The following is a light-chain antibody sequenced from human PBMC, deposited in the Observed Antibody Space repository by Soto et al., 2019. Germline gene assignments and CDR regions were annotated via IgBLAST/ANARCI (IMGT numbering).Light chain of an antibody. CDR3: QHYGTSQK. CDR1: QSISSSY. CDR2: GAS. Sequence: EIVLTQSPGTLSLSPGERATLSCRASQSISSSYLAWYQQKPGQAPRLLIYGASTRATGIPDRFSGSGSGTDFTLTISRLEPEDFAVYYCQHYGTSQKFGQGTRVEIK. J-gene: IGKJ1*01. V-gene: IGKV3-20*01.